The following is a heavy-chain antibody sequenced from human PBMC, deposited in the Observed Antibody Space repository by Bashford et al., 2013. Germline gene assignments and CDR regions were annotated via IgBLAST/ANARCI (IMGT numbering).Heavy chain of an antibody. D-gene: IGHD2-21*02. CDR3: ARSDRRQWLGLQCDS. V-gene: IGHV1-2*02. CDR1: GYTFTAYN. CDR2: INPDSGGT. Sequence: ASVKVSCKTSGYTFTAYNIHWVRQAPGQGLEWMGWINPDSGGTNYAQKFRGRVSMTGDTSISTAYMEVSRLTSDDTAMYYCARSDRRQWLGLQCDSWGQGTLVTVSS. J-gene: IGHJ4*02.